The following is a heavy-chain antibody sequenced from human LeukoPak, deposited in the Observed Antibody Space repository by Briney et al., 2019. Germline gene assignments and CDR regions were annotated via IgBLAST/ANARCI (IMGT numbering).Heavy chain of an antibody. Sequence: GGSLRLSCAASGFTFSSYKMNWVRQAPGKGLEWVSYISSSSDSIYYADSVKGRFTISRDNAKNSLYLQMNSLRAEDTAVYYCVDGGWDYWGQGILVTASS. J-gene: IGHJ4*01. CDR3: VDGGWDY. CDR1: GFTFSSYK. D-gene: IGHD3/OR15-3a*01. CDR2: ISSSSDSI. V-gene: IGHV3-48*01.